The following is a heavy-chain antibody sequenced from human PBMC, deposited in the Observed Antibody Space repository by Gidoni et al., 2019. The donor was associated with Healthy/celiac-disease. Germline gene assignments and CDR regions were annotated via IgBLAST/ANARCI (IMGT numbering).Heavy chain of an antibody. J-gene: IGHJ4*02. CDR2: ISGSGGST. V-gene: IGHV3-23*01. D-gene: IGHD3-10*01. Sequence: EVQLLESGGGLVQPGGSLRLSCAASGFTFSSYAMSWVRQAPGKGLEWVSAISGSGGSTYYADSVKGRFTISRDNSKNTLYLQMNSLRAEDTAVYYCAKDGAYYYGSGEYYFDYWGQGTLVTVSS. CDR1: GFTFSSYA. CDR3: AKDGAYYYGSGEYYFDY.